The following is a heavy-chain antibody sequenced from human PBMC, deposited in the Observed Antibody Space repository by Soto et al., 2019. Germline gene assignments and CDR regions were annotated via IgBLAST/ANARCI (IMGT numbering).Heavy chain of an antibody. V-gene: IGHV4-59*01. CDR2: IYYSGST. CDR3: ARVGIVATIFPYYFDY. Sequence: QVQLQESGPGLVKPSETLSLTCTVSGGSISSYYWSWIRQPPGKGLEWIGYIYYSGSTNYNPSLTSRVTISVDTSKNQFSLKLSSVTAADTAVYYCARVGIVATIFPYYFDYWGQGTLVTVSS. J-gene: IGHJ4*02. D-gene: IGHD5-12*01. CDR1: GGSISSYY.